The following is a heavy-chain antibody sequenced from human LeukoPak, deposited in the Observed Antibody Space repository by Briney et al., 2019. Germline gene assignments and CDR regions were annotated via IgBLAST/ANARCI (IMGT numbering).Heavy chain of an antibody. Sequence: GGSLRLSCAASGFTFDDYAMHWVRQAPGKGLEWVPGISWNSGSIGYADSVKGRFTISRDNAKNSLYLQMNSLRAEDTALYYCAKGTQWLVPAYYFDCWGQGTLVTVSS. J-gene: IGHJ4*02. CDR2: ISWNSGSI. CDR1: GFTFDDYA. D-gene: IGHD6-19*01. V-gene: IGHV3-9*01. CDR3: AKGTQWLVPAYYFDC.